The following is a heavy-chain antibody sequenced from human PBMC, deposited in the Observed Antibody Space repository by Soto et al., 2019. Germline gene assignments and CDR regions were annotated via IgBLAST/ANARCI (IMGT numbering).Heavy chain of an antibody. V-gene: IGHV4-31*03. CDR2: IYYSGST. D-gene: IGHD2-15*01. Sequence: SETLSLTCTVSGGSISSGGYYWIWIRQHPGKGLEWIGYIYYSGSTYHNPSLKSRVTISVDTSKNQFSLKLSSVTAADTAVYYCARVVGPGYCSGGSCAEDWFDPWGQGTLVTVSS. CDR3: ARVVGPGYCSGGSCAEDWFDP. CDR1: GGSISSGGYY. J-gene: IGHJ5*02.